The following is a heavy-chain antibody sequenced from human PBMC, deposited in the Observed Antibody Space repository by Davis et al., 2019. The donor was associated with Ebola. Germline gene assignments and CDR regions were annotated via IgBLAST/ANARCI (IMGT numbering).Heavy chain of an antibody. CDR1: GFTFSSYG. J-gene: IGHJ4*02. V-gene: IGHV3-30*18. CDR2: ISYDGSNK. CDR3: AKSGYSYSGFDY. D-gene: IGHD5-18*01. Sequence: PGGSLRLSCAASGFTFSSYGMHWVRQAPGKGLEWVAVISYDGSNKYYADSVKGRFTISRDNSKNTLYLQMNSLRSEDTAVYYCAKSGYSYSGFDYWGQGTLVTVSS.